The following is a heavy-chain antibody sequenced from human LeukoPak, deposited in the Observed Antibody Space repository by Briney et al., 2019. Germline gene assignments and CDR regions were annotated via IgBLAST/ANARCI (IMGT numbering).Heavy chain of an antibody. CDR1: GFTFSTYA. CDR2: ISGSGINT. J-gene: IGHJ4*02. CDR3: AKSPGSVIVPSPYYFDY. D-gene: IGHD2/OR15-2a*01. Sequence: PGGSLRLSCAASGFTFSTYAMSWVRQAPGKGLEWVSAISGSGINTYYADSVKGRFTISRDNSKNTLYLQMNSLRAEDTAVYYCAKSPGSVIVPSPYYFDYWGQGTLVTVSS. V-gene: IGHV3-23*01.